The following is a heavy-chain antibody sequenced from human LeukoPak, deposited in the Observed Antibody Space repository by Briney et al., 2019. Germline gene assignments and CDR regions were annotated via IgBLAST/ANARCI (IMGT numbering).Heavy chain of an antibody. CDR2: INPSGGST. Sequence: ASVKVSCKASGYTFTSYYMHWVRQAPGQGLEWMGIINPSGGSTSYAQEFQGRVTMTRDTSTSTVYMELSSLRSEDTAVYYCARAGELWPLDYWGQGTLVTVSS. D-gene: IGHD5-18*01. CDR3: ARAGELWPLDY. J-gene: IGHJ4*02. CDR1: GYTFTSYY. V-gene: IGHV1-46*01.